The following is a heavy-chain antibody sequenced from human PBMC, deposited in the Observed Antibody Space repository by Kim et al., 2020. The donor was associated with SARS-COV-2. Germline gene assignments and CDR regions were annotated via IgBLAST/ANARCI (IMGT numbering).Heavy chain of an antibody. CDR1: GGSISSYY. D-gene: IGHD1-20*01. J-gene: IGHJ6*02. Sequence: SETLFLTCTVPGGSISSYYWRCIRQPPGKGLEWIGYIYYSGSINYNPSLKSRVTISVDTSMNQFSLKLSSVTAADTAVDYCAGFGIHPGPAPSYGMDVWGQGTTVTVSS. CDR2: IYYSGSI. V-gene: IGHV4-59*13. CDR3: AGFGIHPGPAPSYGMDV.